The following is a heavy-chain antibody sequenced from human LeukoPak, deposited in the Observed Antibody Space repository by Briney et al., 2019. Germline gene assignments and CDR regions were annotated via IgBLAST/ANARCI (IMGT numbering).Heavy chain of an antibody. CDR1: GYTFTGYY. D-gene: IGHD1-26*01. CDR3: ATDIEFDYAFDI. Sequence: ASVKVSFKASGYTFTGYYTHWVRQAPGQGLEWMGWINPNSGGTIYAQKFQGRVTMTEDTSTDTAYMELSSLRSEDTAVYYCATDIEFDYAFDIWGQGTMVTVSS. CDR2: INPNSGGT. J-gene: IGHJ3*02. V-gene: IGHV1-2*02.